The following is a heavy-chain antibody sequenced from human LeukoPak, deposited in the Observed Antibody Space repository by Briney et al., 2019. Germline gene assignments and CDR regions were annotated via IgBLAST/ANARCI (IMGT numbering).Heavy chain of an antibody. CDR3: ARVDSGSYYEYNWFDP. V-gene: IGHV1-2*02. CDR1: GYTFTGYY. Sequence: GGSVKVSCKASGYTFTGYYMHWVRQAPGQGLEWMGWINPNSGGTNYAQKFQGRVTMTRDTSISTAYMELSRLRSDDTAVYYCARVDSGSYYEYNWFDPWGQGTLVTVSS. J-gene: IGHJ5*02. CDR2: INPNSGGT. D-gene: IGHD1-26*01.